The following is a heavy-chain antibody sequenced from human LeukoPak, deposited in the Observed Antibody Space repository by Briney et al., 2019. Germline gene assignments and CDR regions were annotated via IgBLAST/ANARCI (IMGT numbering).Heavy chain of an antibody. CDR1: GFTFSSSA. J-gene: IGHJ4*02. Sequence: GGSLRLSCAGSGFTFSSSAMSWVRQAPGKGLEWVSSMSGRGSGGSTYYADSVKGRFTISRDNSKSTLYLQMNSLRAEDTAVYYCAKSGYNRFDYWGQGTLVTVSS. V-gene: IGHV3-23*01. D-gene: IGHD5-24*01. CDR3: AKSGYNRFDY. CDR2: MSGRGSGGST.